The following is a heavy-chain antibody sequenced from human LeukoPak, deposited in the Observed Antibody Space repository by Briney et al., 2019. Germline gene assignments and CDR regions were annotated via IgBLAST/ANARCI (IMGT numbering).Heavy chain of an antibody. CDR3: ASHDEGSYFES. V-gene: IGHV4-39*01. Sequence: SETLSLTCSVSGGSITARRQYWGWIRQSPGKGLEWIGSIYYSGNAYYRPSLTSRATISIDNSKKQISLRLTPVTATDTAIYYCASHDEGSYFESWGPGTLVTVSS. CDR1: GGSITARRQY. CDR2: IYYSGNA. J-gene: IGHJ4*02. D-gene: IGHD3-10*01.